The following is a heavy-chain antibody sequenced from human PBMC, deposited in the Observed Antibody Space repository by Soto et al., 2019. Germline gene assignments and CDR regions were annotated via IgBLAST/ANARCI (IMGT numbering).Heavy chain of an antibody. CDR1: GGSISSGGYY. Sequence: QVQLQESGLGLVKPSQTLSLTCTVSGGSISSGGYYWSWIRQHPGKGLEWIGYIYYSGSTYYNPSLKSRVTISVDTSKNQFSLKLSSVTAADTAVYYCARAEDSSSWNWFDPWGQGTLVTVSS. V-gene: IGHV4-31*03. CDR3: ARAEDSSSWNWFDP. CDR2: IYYSGST. D-gene: IGHD6-13*01. J-gene: IGHJ5*02.